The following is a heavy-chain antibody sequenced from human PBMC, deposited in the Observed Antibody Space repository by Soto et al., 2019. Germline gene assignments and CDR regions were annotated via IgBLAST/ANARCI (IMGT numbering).Heavy chain of an antibody. J-gene: IGHJ4*02. D-gene: IGHD1-26*01. CDR3: ARTTGGYLYYFDF. Sequence: GESLKISCKGLGNSFNNWIGWVRQMPGKGLEWVGIIYPGDSDTRYSPSFQGRVTISADKSISTAYLQWTYLNASDTAIYYCARTTGGYLYYFDFWGQGTLVTVSS. CDR1: GNSFNNW. V-gene: IGHV5-51*01. CDR2: IYPGDSDT.